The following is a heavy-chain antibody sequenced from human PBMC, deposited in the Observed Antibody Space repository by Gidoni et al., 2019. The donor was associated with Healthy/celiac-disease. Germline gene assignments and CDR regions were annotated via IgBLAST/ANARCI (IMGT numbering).Heavy chain of an antibody. CDR3: ARVSNDFWSGDHPFDY. J-gene: IGHJ4*02. D-gene: IGHD3-3*01. CDR2: IWYDGSNK. V-gene: IGHV3-33*01. Sequence: QVQLVESGGGVVQPGRSLRLSCAASGCTLSSYGMHWVRQAPGKGLEWVAVIWYDGSNKYYADSVKGRFTISRDNSKNTLYLQMNSLRAEDTAVYYCARVSNDFWSGDHPFDYCGQGTLVTVSS. CDR1: GCTLSSYG.